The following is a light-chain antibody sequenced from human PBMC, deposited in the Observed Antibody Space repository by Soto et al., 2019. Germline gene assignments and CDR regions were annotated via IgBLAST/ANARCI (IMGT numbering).Light chain of an antibody. CDR2: DVS. J-gene: IGLJ2*01. V-gene: IGLV2-14*01. CDR3: SSYTSSSPLVV. Sequence: QSALTQPASVSGSPGQSITISCTGTSSDVGGYNYVSWYQQHPGKAPKLMIYDVSNRPSGVSNRFSGSQSGNTASLTISGLHAEDEADYYCSSYTSSSPLVVFGGGTKLTVL. CDR1: SSDVGGYNY.